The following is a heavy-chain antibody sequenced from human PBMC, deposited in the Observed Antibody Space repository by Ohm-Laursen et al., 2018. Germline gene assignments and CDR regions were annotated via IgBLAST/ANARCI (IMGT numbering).Heavy chain of an antibody. V-gene: IGHV3-33*01. D-gene: IGHD2-2*01. Sequence: SLRLSCTASGFTFSSYGLHWVRQAPGQGLEWVAVIWYDGSNKYYADSVKGRFTISRDNSKNTPYLQMNSLRAEDTAVYYCARDGYQLLLLYYFDYWGQGTLVTVSS. CDR1: GFTFSSYG. J-gene: IGHJ4*02. CDR2: IWYDGSNK. CDR3: ARDGYQLLLLYYFDY.